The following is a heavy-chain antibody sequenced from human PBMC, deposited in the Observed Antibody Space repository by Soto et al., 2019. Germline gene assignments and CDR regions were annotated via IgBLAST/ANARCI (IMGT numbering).Heavy chain of an antibody. D-gene: IGHD4-17*01. V-gene: IGHV1-69*13. CDR2: IIPIFGTA. Sequence: SVKVSCKASGGTFSSYAISWVRQAPGQGLGWMGGIIPIFGTANYAQKFQGRVTITADESTSTAYMELSSLRSEDTAVYYCARGMRYGDRDYYYYYGMDVWGQGTTVTVSS. CDR1: GGTFSSYA. CDR3: ARGMRYGDRDYYYYYGMDV. J-gene: IGHJ6*02.